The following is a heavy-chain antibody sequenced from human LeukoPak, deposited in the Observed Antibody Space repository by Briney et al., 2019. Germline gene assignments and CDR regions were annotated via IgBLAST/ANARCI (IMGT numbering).Heavy chain of an antibody. CDR2: ISYDGSNK. Sequence: GGSLRLSCAASGFTYSSYGMHWVRQAPGKGLEWVAVISYDGSNKYYADSVKGRFTISRDNSKNTLYLQMNSLRAEDTAVYYCARDDALGDNALDIWGQGTMVTVSS. J-gene: IGHJ3*02. CDR3: ARDDALGDNALDI. CDR1: GFTYSSYG. D-gene: IGHD3-16*01. V-gene: IGHV3-30*03.